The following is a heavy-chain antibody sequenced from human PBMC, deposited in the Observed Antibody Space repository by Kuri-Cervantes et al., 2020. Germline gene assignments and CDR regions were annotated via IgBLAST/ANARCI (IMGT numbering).Heavy chain of an antibody. CDR2: IYYSGST. J-gene: IGHJ4*02. CDR1: GGSISSYY. V-gene: IGHV4-59*12. CDR3: ARAAAAAPVAD. Sequence: GSLRLSCTVSGGSISSYYWSWIRQPPGKGLEWIGYIYYSGSTNYNPSLKSLVTISVDTSKNQFSLKLSSVTAADTAVYYCARAAAAAPVADWGQGTLVTVSS. D-gene: IGHD6-13*01.